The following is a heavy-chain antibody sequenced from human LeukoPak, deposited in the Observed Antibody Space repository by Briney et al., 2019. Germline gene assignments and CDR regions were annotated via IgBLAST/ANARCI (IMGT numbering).Heavy chain of an antibody. Sequence: GASVKVSCKASGYTFTGYYMYWVRQAPGQGLEWMGWINPNSGGTNYAQKFQGRVTMTRDTSISTAYMELSRLRSDDTAVYYCARGSPPRRNYDSRGYYSYYFDYWGQGTLVTVSS. D-gene: IGHD3-22*01. CDR1: GYTFTGYY. CDR3: ARGSPPRRNYDSRGYYSYYFDY. J-gene: IGHJ4*02. V-gene: IGHV1-2*02. CDR2: INPNSGGT.